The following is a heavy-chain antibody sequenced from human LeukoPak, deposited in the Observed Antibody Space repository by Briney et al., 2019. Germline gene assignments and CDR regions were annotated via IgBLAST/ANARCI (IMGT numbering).Heavy chain of an antibody. CDR3: ARKAGGYSYGPLDY. Sequence: GGSLRLSCAASGFTFSDYYMSWIRQAPGKGLEWVSYISSSGSTLYHADSVKGRITISRDNAKNSLYLQMNSLRAEDTAVYYCARKAGGYSYGPLDYWGQGTLVTVSS. CDR1: GFTFSDYY. V-gene: IGHV3-11*01. J-gene: IGHJ4*02. D-gene: IGHD5-18*01. CDR2: ISSSGSTL.